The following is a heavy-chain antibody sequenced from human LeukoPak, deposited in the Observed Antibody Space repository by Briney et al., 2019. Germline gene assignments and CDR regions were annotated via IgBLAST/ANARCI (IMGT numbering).Heavy chain of an antibody. CDR2: IIPILGIA. J-gene: IGHJ1*01. CDR1: GGTFSSYA. V-gene: IGHV1-69*04. Sequence: SVKVSCKASGGTFSSYAISWVQQAPGQGLEWMGRIIPILGIANYAQKFQGRVTITADKSTSTAYMELSSLRSEDTAVYYCARASDEYFQHWGQGTLVTVSS. CDR3: ARASDEYFQH.